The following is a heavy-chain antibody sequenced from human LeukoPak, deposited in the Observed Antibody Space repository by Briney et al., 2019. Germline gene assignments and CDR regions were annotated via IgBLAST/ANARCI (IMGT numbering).Heavy chain of an antibody. CDR1: GFTFSSYG. J-gene: IGHJ5*02. CDR2: IWYDGSNK. CDR3: ARGPIGGNWFDP. D-gene: IGHD3-10*01. V-gene: IGHV3-33*01. Sequence: GGSLRLSCAASGFTFSSYGMHWVRQAPGKGLEWVAVIWYDGSNKYYADSVKGRFTISRDNSKNTLYLQANSLRAEDTAVYYCARGPIGGNWFDPWGQGTLVTVSS.